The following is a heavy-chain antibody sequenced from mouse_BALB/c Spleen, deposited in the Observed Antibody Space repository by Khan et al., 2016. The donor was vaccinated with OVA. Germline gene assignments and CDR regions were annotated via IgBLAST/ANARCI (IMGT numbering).Heavy chain of an antibody. CDR3: ARQGPYYGSSWFAS. V-gene: IGHV4-1*02. Sequence: EVKLLESGGGLVQPGGSLKLSCAASGFDFSRYWMSWVRQAPGKGLEWIGEINPDSSTINYTPSLKDKFIISRDNAKNTLYLQMSKVRSEDTALYYGARQGPYYGSSWFASGGQGTLFTVSA. CDR1: GFDFSRYW. CDR2: INPDSSTI. D-gene: IGHD1-1*01. J-gene: IGHJ3*01.